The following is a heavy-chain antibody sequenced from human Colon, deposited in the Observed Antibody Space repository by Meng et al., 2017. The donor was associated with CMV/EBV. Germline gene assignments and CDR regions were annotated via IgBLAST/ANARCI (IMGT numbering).Heavy chain of an antibody. CDR1: GFTFSSYG. D-gene: IGHD6-6*01. CDR3: ARSPYSSSSGWFDP. CDR2: INSEGSST. J-gene: IGHJ5*02. Sequence: SGFTFSSYGMHWVRQAPGKGLVWVSRINSEGSSTSYADSVKGRFTISRDNAKNTLYLQMNSLRAEDTAVYYCARSPYSSSSGWFDPWGQGTLVTVSS. V-gene: IGHV3-74*01.